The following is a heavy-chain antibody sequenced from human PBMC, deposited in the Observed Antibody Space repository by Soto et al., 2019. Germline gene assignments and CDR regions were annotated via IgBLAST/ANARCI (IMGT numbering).Heavy chain of an antibody. V-gene: IGHV3-30-3*01. CDR2: VSYDGSNK. Sequence: QVQLVESGGGVVQPGRSLRLSCAASRFTFSSYGMHWVRQAPGKGLEWVAVVSYDGSNKYYADSVKGRFTISRDNSKNTLYLQMSSRRVEDTAVYYCARVPPDSYGFDYWGQGTLVTVSS. CDR1: RFTFSSYG. CDR3: ARVPPDSYGFDY. J-gene: IGHJ4*02. D-gene: IGHD5-18*01.